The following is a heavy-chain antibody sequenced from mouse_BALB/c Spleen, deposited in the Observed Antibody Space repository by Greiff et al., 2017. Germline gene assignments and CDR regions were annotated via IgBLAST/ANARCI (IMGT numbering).Heavy chain of an antibody. D-gene: IGHD2-1*01. Sequence: QVQLKESGPSLVQPSQSLSITCTVSGFSLTSYGVHWVRQSPGKGLEWLGVIWRGGSTDYNAAFMSRLSITKDNSKSQVFFKMNSLQADDTAIYYCANSLYGNYSVAYWGQGTLVTVSA. CDR2: IWRGGST. CDR1: GFSLTSYG. J-gene: IGHJ3*01. V-gene: IGHV2-5-1*01. CDR3: ANSLYGNYSVAY.